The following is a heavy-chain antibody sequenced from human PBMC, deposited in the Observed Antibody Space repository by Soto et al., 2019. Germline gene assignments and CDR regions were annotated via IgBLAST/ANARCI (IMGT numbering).Heavy chain of an antibody. CDR1: GFTFSSYG. V-gene: IGHV3-30*03. J-gene: IGHJ4*02. D-gene: IGHD5-18*01. Sequence: QVQLVESGGGVVQPGRSLRLSCAASGFTFSSYGMHWVRQAPGKGLEWVAVISYDGSNKYYADSVKGRFTISRDNSKNTVYLQMNSLRAENTAVYYGAALFAYTAMGYYFDYWGQGTLVTVSS. CDR3: AALFAYTAMGYYFDY. CDR2: ISYDGSNK.